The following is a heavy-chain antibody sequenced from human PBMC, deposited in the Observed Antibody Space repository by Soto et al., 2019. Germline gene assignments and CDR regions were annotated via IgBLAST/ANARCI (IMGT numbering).Heavy chain of an antibody. V-gene: IGHV4-30-4*01. J-gene: IGHJ4*02. CDR3: ARVDGYNYDSPY. D-gene: IGHD5-12*01. Sequence: QVQLQESGPGLVKPSQTLSLTCTVSGGSISSGDYYWGWIRQPPGKGLEGIGYIYYSGSTYYIPSLKSRVTISVDTSKNQFSLKLSSVTAADTAVYYCARVDGYNYDSPYWGQGTLVTVSS. CDR2: IYYSGST. CDR1: GGSISSGDYY.